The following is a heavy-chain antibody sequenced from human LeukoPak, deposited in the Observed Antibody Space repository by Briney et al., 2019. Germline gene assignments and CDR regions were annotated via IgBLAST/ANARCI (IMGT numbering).Heavy chain of an antibody. CDR2: INPNSGGT. CDR1: GFTFTGYY. D-gene: IGHD1-1*01. V-gene: IGHV1-2*02. J-gene: IGHJ4*02. CDR3: AREVLGGFRTGMKGHFDY. Sequence: ASLKLSCTASGFTFTGYYMHWVRQAPGQGLEWMGCINPNSGGTNYAHTVQGRFTITRDTAISTAYMELSRLRADDTAVYYCAREVLGGFRTGMKGHFDYWGQGTLVTVSS.